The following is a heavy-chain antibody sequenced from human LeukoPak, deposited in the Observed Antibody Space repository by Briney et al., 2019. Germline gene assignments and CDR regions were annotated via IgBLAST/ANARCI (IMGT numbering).Heavy chain of an antibody. J-gene: IGHJ6*02. CDR3: ARASLILGYCSSTSCYRPIYYYGMDV. V-gene: IGHV4-31*03. Sequence: SETLSLTCTVSGGSISSGGYYWSWIRQHPGKGLEWIGEINHSGSTNYNPSLKSRVTISVDTSKNQFSLKLSSVTAADTAVYYCARASLILGYCSSTSCYRPIYYYGMDVWGQGTTVTVSS. D-gene: IGHD2-2*01. CDR1: GGSISSGGYY. CDR2: INHSGST.